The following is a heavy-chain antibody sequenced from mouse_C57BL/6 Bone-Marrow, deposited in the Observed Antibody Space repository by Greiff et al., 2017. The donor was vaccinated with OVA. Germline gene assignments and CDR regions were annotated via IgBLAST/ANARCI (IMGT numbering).Heavy chain of an antibody. D-gene: IGHD1-1*01. Sequence: QVQLQQSGAELARPGASVKLSCKASGYTFTSYGISWVQQRPGQGLEWIGEIYPRSGNTYYNEKFKGQATLTADKSSSTAYMELRSLTSEDSAAYVGAISYYGSSGYFDVGGTGTTGTVSS. CDR3: AISYYGSSGYFDV. CDR2: IYPRSGNT. V-gene: IGHV1-81*01. CDR1: GYTFTSYG. J-gene: IGHJ1*03.